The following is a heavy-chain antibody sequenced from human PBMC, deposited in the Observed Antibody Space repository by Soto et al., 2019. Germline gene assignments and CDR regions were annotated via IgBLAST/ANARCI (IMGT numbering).Heavy chain of an antibody. V-gene: IGHV4-59*01. Sequence: SETLSLTCTVSGGSISSYYWSWIRQPPGKGLEWIGYIYYSGSTNYNPSLKSRVTISVDASKNQFSLKLSSVTAADTAVYYCARGGKYYYDSSGYFDYWGQGTLVTVSS. CDR3: ARGGKYYYDSSGYFDY. D-gene: IGHD3-22*01. CDR2: IYYSGST. CDR1: GGSISSYY. J-gene: IGHJ4*02.